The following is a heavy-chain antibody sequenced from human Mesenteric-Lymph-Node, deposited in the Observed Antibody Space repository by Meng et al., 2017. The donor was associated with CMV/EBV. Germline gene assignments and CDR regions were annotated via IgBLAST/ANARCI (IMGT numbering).Heavy chain of an antibody. CDR3: ARAHIVVVPAAIGYYYGMDV. CDR1: GFTFDDYG. J-gene: IGHJ6*02. D-gene: IGHD2-2*01. Sequence: GGSLRLSCAASGFTFDDYGMSWVRQVPGKGLEWVSAILSDGRAYYADSVKGRFTISRDNSKDMLYLQMDSLRVEDTAVYYCARAHIVVVPAAIGYYYGMDVWGQGTTVTVSS. V-gene: IGHV3-23*01. CDR2: ILSDGRA.